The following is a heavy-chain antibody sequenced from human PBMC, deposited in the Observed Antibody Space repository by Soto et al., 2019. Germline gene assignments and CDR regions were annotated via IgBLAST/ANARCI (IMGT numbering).Heavy chain of an antibody. Sequence: EVQLVESGGDLVQPGGSLRLSCAASGFSFSTFWMHWVRQAPGKGLVWVSRINPEETTTTYADSVRGRCTISRDNAKNTLYLQMHSLRADDTAVYYCARGGLEPVDYWGQGTLVTVFS. V-gene: IGHV3-74*01. CDR2: INPEETTT. CDR3: ARGGLEPVDY. J-gene: IGHJ4*02. D-gene: IGHD2-2*01. CDR1: GFSFSTFW.